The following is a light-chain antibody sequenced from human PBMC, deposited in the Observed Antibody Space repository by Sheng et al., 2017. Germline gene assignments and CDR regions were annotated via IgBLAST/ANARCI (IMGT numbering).Light chain of an antibody. J-gene: IGKJ2*01. CDR3: QQYNDWPMYT. V-gene: IGKV3-15*01. Sequence: EVVLTQSPGTLSLSPGERATLSCRASQSISTNLAWYQQKPGQAPRLLIFGASNRGAGIPARFSGSGSGTEFTLTISSLQSEDFAVYYCQQYNDWPMYTFGQGTKLEIK. CDR1: QSISTN. CDR2: GAS.